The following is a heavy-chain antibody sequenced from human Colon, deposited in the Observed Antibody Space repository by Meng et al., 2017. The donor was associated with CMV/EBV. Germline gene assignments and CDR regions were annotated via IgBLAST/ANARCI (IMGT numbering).Heavy chain of an antibody. J-gene: IGHJ4*02. D-gene: IGHD1-26*01. CDR3: ARGWELGS. V-gene: IGHV6-1*01. CDR1: GTCVTNAIAA. Sequence: QAEAAGMVTPSPTISLSGATAGTCVTNAIAAVSWVRQSPSGGLEWLRRTYYRSQWYFDYEVSVIGRININADTSKNEFSLQLRSVTPDDTAVYYCARGWELGSWGQGTLVTVSS. CDR2: TYYRSQWYF.